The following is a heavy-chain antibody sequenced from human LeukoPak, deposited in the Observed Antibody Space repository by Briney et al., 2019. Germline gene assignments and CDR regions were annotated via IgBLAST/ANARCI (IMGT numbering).Heavy chain of an antibody. CDR3: ATSGWSDAFDI. V-gene: IGHV1-69*04. CDR2: IIPILGIA. D-gene: IGHD6-19*01. J-gene: IGHJ3*02. Sequence: ASVKVSCKASGGTFSSYAISWVRQAPGQGLEWMGRIIPILGIANYAQKFQGRVTITADKSTSTAYMELSSLRSEDTAVYYCATSGWSDAFDIWGQGTMVTVSS. CDR1: GGTFSSYA.